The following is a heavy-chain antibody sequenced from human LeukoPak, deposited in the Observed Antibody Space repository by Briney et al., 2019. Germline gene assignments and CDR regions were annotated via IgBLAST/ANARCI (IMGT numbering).Heavy chain of an antibody. CDR3: ANGVAHSSGYYYPPSESYYYGMDV. D-gene: IGHD3-22*01. CDR2: MNPNSGNT. CDR1: GYTFTSYD. Sequence: ASVKVSCKASGYTFTSYDINWVRQATGQGLEWMGWMNPNSGNTGYAQKFQGRVTMTRNTSISTAYMELSGLRAEDTAVYYCANGVAHSSGYYYPPSESYYYGMDVWGQGTTVTVSS. V-gene: IGHV1-8*01. J-gene: IGHJ6*02.